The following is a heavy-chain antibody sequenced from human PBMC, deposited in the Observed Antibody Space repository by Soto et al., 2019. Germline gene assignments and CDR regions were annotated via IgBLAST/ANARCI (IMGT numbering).Heavy chain of an antibody. J-gene: IGHJ6*02. V-gene: IGHV1-18*01. CDR3: SAGIALVRAVFASGLEV. Sequence: QAQLVQSGGEVKKPGASVKVTCKASGYSLITFGITWVQQAPGQGLEWMGWIAPYNGMTNFAQKLRGRFIMTTDTSTYAASVELRRLRYDGTAVYYCSAGIALVRAVFASGLEVWGPGTTVTVS. D-gene: IGHD3-10*01. CDR2: IAPYNGMT. CDR1: GYSLITFG.